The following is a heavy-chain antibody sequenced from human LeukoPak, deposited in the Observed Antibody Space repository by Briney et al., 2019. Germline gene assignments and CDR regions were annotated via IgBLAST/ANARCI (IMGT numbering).Heavy chain of an antibody. CDR2: IRSRTYGGTT. Sequence: GGSLRLSCTASGFTFGDYAMSWVRQAPGKGREGVGFIRSRTYGGTTEYAGSVKGRFTISRDDSKSIAYLQMNSLKAEDTAVYYCTRVGYCSTTSCYWFGYWGQGTLVTVSS. J-gene: IGHJ4*02. CDR1: GFTFGDYA. CDR3: TRVGYCSTTSCYWFGY. D-gene: IGHD2-2*01. V-gene: IGHV3-49*04.